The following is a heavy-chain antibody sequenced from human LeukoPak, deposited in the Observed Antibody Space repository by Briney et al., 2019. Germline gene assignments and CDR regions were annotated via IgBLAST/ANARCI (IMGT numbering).Heavy chain of an antibody. V-gene: IGHV3-7*04. D-gene: IGHD3-16*01. CDR3: ARDPPWD. CDR2: IKQDGSEK. CDR1: GFNFSSYW. Sequence: PGGSLRLSCAASGFNFSSYWMSWVRQAPGKGLEWVANIKQDGSEKRCVDSVKGRFTISRDNAKNSLYLQMNSLRAEDTAVYYCARDPPWDWGQGTLVSVSS. J-gene: IGHJ4*02.